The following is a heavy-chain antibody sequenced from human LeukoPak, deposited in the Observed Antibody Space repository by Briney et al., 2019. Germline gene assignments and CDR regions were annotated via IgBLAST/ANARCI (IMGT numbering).Heavy chain of an antibody. V-gene: IGHV3-15*01. Sequence: SGGSLRLSCAASGFIFSDAWLSWVRQAPGKGLEWVGRIKRKTAGGTTDYAAPVKGRFTISRDDSKNTLYLQMNSLKTEDTAVYYCTTDWRGYYSTEDYWGQGTLVTVSS. J-gene: IGHJ4*02. CDR3: TTDWRGYYSTEDY. CDR2: IKRKTAGGTT. CDR1: GFIFSDAW. D-gene: IGHD1-26*01.